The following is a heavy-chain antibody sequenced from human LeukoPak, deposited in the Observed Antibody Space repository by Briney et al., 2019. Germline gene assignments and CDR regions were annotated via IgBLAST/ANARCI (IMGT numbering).Heavy chain of an antibody. J-gene: IGHJ4*02. CDR1: GFTFSSYG. CDR3: ARENYYDSSGYIY. Sequence: GGSLRHSCAASGFTFSSYGMHWVRQAPGKGLEWVAFIRYDGSNKYYADSVKGRFTISRDNSKNTLYLQMNSLRAEDTAVYYCARENYYDSSGYIYWGQGTLVTVSS. CDR2: IRYDGSNK. V-gene: IGHV3-30*02. D-gene: IGHD3-22*01.